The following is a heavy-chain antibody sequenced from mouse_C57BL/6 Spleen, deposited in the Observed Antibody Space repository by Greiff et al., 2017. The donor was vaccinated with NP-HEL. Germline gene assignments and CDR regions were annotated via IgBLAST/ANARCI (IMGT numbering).Heavy chain of an antibody. CDR1: GYTFTDYY. Sequence: VQLQQSGPELVKPGASVKISCKASGYTFTDYYLNWVQQSHGKSLEWIGDINPNNGGTSYNQKFKGKATLTVDKSSSTAYMELRSLTSEDSAVYYCARRGYYSNWGGAMDYWGQGTSVTVSS. J-gene: IGHJ4*01. D-gene: IGHD2-5*01. CDR2: INPNNGGT. V-gene: IGHV1-26*01. CDR3: ARRGYYSNWGGAMDY.